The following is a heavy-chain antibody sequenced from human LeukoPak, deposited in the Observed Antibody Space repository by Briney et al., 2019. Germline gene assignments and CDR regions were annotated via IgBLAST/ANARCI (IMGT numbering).Heavy chain of an antibody. CDR2: IHHSGST. V-gene: IGHV4-38-2*02. CDR3: ARVGGSIAHYYYYYMDV. J-gene: IGHJ6*03. CDR1: GYSISSGYY. Sequence: PSETLSLTCTVSGYSISSGYYWGWIRQPPGKGLEWIGSIHHSGSTYYNPSLKSRVTISVDTSKNQFSLKLSSVTAADTAVYYCARVGGSIAHYYYYYMDVWGKGTTVTVSS. D-gene: IGHD2-21*01.